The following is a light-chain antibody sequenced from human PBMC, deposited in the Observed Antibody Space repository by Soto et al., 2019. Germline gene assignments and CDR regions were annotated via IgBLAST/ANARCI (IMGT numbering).Light chain of an antibody. CDR3: QQASSIPLS. J-gene: IGKJ4*01. CDR2: EAY. Sequence: DIQMTQSPSSVSASVGDRVTITCRASQDISSDLAWYQHRPGKGPKFLIYEAYTLQNGVPSRFSGSGSGTDFTITINNLQPEDFATDFCQQASSIPLSYGGGAKVEMK. V-gene: IGKV1-12*01. CDR1: QDISSD.